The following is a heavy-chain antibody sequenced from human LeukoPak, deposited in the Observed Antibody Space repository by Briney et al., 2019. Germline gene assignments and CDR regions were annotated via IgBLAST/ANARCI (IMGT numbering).Heavy chain of an antibody. CDR3: ARTYYYDSSGLYYFDY. D-gene: IGHD3-22*01. CDR2: IYTSGST. J-gene: IGHJ4*02. Sequence: SETLSLTCTVSGGSISSYYWSWIRQPAGKGLEWIGRIYTSGSTNYNPSLKSRVTMPVDTSKNQFSLKLSSVTAADTAVYYCARTYYYDSSGLYYFDYWGQGTLVTVSS. CDR1: GGSISSYY. V-gene: IGHV4-4*07.